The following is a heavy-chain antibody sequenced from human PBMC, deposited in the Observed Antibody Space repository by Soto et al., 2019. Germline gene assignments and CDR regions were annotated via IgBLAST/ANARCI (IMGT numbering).Heavy chain of an antibody. J-gene: IGHJ4*02. Sequence: GASEKVSCKASGGTFSSYAISWVRQAPGQGLEWMGGIIPIFGTANYAQKFEGRVTITADESTSTAYMELSSLRSEDTAVYYCARDLNGDTATFDYWGQGTLVTVSS. D-gene: IGHD5-18*01. CDR2: IIPIFGTA. CDR1: GGTFSSYA. CDR3: ARDLNGDTATFDY. V-gene: IGHV1-69*13.